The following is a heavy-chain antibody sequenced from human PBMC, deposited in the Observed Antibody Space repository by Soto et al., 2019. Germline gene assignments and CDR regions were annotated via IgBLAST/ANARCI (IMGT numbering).Heavy chain of an antibody. CDR3: ARVASPTVVPSNNWFDP. CDR2: INPSGGST. D-gene: IGHD4-17*01. J-gene: IGHJ5*02. V-gene: IGHV1-46*01. CDR1: GYTFTSYY. Sequence: EASVKVSCKASGYTFTSYYMHWVRQAPGQGLEWMGIINPSGGSTSYAQKFQGRVTMTRDTSTSTVYMELSSLRSEDTAVYYCARVASPTVVPSNNWFDPWGQGTLVTVSS.